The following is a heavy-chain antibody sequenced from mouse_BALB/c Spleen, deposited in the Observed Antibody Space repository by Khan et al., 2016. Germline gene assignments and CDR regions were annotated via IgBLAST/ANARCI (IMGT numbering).Heavy chain of an antibody. J-gene: IGHJ3*01. CDR1: GYAFTNYN. D-gene: IGHD3-1*01. CDR3: ARSGYPY. Sequence: IQLVQSGPELVKPGASVKVSCKASGYAFTNYNIYWVKQRHGKSLEWIGNIDPYNGGASYNQKFKGKATLTVDKSSSTAYMHLNSLASGDSAVYYCARSGYPYWGQGTLVTVSA. V-gene: IGHV1S135*01. CDR2: IDPYNGGA.